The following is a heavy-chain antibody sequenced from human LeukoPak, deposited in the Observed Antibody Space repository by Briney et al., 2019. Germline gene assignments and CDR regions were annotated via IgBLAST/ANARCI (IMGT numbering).Heavy chain of an antibody. CDR2: IIPMMGIA. V-gene: IGHV1-69*02. D-gene: IGHD6-19*01. Sequence: SVKVSCKASGGTLRRHTITWVRQAPGQGLEWMGRIIPMMGIANYAQKFQGRVTITANTSTDTAYMDLISLRSEDTAVYYCASRSHKTIVGADTREVGDYWGQGTLVTVSS. CDR3: ASRSHKTIVGADTREVGDY. J-gene: IGHJ4*02. CDR1: GGTLRRHT.